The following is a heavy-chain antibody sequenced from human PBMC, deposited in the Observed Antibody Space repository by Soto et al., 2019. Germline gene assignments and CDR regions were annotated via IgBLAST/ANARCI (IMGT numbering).Heavy chain of an antibody. Sequence: QVQLVQSGAEVKKPGSSVRVSCKASGGTFSSYAISWVRQAPGQGLEWMGGIIPIFGTANYAQKFQGRVTITADESTSTAYMELSSLRSEDTAVYYRARGDYYDSSGYYDAFDIWGQGTMVTVSS. CDR3: ARGDYYDSSGYYDAFDI. CDR2: IIPIFGTA. J-gene: IGHJ3*02. V-gene: IGHV1-69*01. D-gene: IGHD3-22*01. CDR1: GGTFSSYA.